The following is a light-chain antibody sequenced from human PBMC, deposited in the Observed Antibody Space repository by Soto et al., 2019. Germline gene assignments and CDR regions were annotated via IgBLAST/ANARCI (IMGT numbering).Light chain of an antibody. V-gene: IGLV1-40*01. CDR2: ANN. CDR1: SSNIGAGYD. Sequence: QSVLTQPPSVSGAPGQRVTISCTGSSSNIGAGYDVHWYHQLPGTAPKLLIYANNNRPSGVPDRFSGSKSGTSASLAITGLQAEDEADYYCQSYDSCLSGVFGGGTQLTVL. J-gene: IGLJ2*01. CDR3: QSYDSCLSGV.